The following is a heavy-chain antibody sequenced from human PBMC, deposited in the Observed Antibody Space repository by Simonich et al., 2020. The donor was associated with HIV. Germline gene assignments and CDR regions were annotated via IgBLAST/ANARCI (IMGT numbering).Heavy chain of an antibody. D-gene: IGHD6-25*01. J-gene: IGHJ4*02. V-gene: IGHV4-34*01. CDR1: GGSFRGYY. CDR2: IYFRGST. Sequence: QVQLQQWGAGLLKPSETLSLPCAVYGGSFRGYYWGWIREPPGKGLVWIGNIYFRGSTYYNPTLRSRVTISVDTSKNQFSLKLSSVTAADTAVYYCASPSYPGVASDGSDYWGQGTLVTVSS. CDR3: ASPSYPGVASDGSDY.